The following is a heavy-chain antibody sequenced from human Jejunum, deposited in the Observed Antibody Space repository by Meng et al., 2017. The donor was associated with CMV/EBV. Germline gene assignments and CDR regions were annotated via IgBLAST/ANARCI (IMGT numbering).Heavy chain of an antibody. D-gene: IGHD2-2*01. J-gene: IGHJ4*02. CDR3: ARFYCSSTSCPHVLFDY. Sequence: AHVVESGGEVEKPGASVKVSCKASGYTFTNYGITWVRQAPGQGLEWMGWISAYNGNTNYAQTLQGRVTMTTDTSTSTAYMELRSLRFDDTAVYYCARFYCSSTSCPHVLFDYWGQGTLVTVSS. CDR2: ISAYNGNT. V-gene: IGHV1-18*01. CDR1: GYTFTNYG.